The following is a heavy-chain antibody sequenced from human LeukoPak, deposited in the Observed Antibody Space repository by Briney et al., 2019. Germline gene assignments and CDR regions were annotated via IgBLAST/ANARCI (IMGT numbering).Heavy chain of an antibody. CDR2: IIPIFGTA. J-gene: IGHJ5*02. V-gene: IGHV1-69*13. D-gene: IGHD3-10*01. CDR1: GGTFSSYA. Sequence: SVKVSCKASGGTFSSYAISWVRQAPGQGLEWMGGIIPIFGTANYAQKFQGRVTITADESTSTAYMELSSLRSEDTAVYYCARNVRVRGVIIRGWFDPWGQGTLVTVSS. CDR3: ARNVRVRGVIIRGWFDP.